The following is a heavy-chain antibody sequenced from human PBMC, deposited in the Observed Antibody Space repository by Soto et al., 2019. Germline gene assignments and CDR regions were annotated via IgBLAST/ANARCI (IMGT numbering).Heavy chain of an antibody. CDR1: GFTFTSSA. V-gene: IGHV1-58*01. J-gene: IGHJ4*02. CDR3: AADATAWQQMVPSDY. D-gene: IGHD2-8*01. Sequence: SVKVSCKASGFTFTSSAFQWVRQARGQRLEWIGWIAVGSGYTNYAQRFQDRVTLTRDMPTATTYMELSRLTSEDTAIYYCAADATAWQQMVPSDYWGQGTLVTVSS. CDR2: IAVGSGYT.